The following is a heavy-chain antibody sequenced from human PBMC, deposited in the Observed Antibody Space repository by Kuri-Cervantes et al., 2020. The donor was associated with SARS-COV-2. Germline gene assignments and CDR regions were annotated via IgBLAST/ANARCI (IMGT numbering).Heavy chain of an antibody. CDR3: AKLTTWKVGD. J-gene: IGHJ4*02. CDR1: GFTFSSYA. V-gene: IGHV3-23*01. Sequence: GGSLRLSCAASGFTFSSYAMSWVRQAPGKGLEWVSAISGSGGSTYYADSVKGRFTISRDNAKSSLSLQMNSLGTEDTAVYFCAKLTTWKVGDWGQGTLVNVSS. CDR2: ISGSGGST. D-gene: IGHD4-17*01.